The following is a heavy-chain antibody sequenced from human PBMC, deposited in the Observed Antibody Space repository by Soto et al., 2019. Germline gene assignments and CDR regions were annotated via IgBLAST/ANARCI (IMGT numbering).Heavy chain of an antibody. V-gene: IGHV3-11*05. Sequence: PAGSLRLSCAASGFTFSDYYMTWIRQAPGKGLEWISYISSYSSFTNYADSVRGRFTISRDNSKNTLYLQMNSLRAEDTAVYYCAKEVGSSHRDNWFDPWGQGT. CDR2: ISSYSSFT. CDR3: AKEVGSSHRDNWFDP. CDR1: GFTFSDYY. D-gene: IGHD1-26*01. J-gene: IGHJ5*02.